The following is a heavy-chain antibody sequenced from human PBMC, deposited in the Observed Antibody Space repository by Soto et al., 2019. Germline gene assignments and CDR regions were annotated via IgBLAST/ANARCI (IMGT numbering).Heavy chain of an antibody. D-gene: IGHD6-13*01. J-gene: IGHJ4*02. CDR1: GFTFSSYS. Sequence: GGSLRLSCAASGFTFSSYSMNWVRQAPGKGLEWVSYISSSSSTIYYADSVKGRFTISRDNAKNSLYLQMNSLRAEDTAVYYCAREQQLVSRDYWGQGTLVTVSS. CDR3: AREQQLVSRDY. CDR2: ISSSSSTI. V-gene: IGHV3-48*01.